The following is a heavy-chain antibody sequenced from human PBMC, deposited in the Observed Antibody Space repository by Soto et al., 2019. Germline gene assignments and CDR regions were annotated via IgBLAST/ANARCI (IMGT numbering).Heavy chain of an antibody. Sequence: GGSLRLSCAASGFTFSSYAMSWVRQAPGKGLEWVSAISGSGGSTYYADSVKGRFTISRDNSKNTLYLQMNSLRAEDTAVYYCAKAYYYDSSGYYSPYYFDYWGQGTLVTVSS. CDR3: AKAYYYDSSGYYSPYYFDY. CDR2: ISGSGGST. J-gene: IGHJ4*02. D-gene: IGHD3-22*01. V-gene: IGHV3-23*01. CDR1: GFTFSSYA.